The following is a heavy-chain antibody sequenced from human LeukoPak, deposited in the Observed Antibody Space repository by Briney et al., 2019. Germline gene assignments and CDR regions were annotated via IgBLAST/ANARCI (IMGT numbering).Heavy chain of an antibody. J-gene: IGHJ5*02. Sequence: SVKVSCKASGGTFSSYAISWVRQAPGQGLEWMGGISPIFGTANYAQKFQGRVTITADESTSTAYMELSSLRSEDTAVYYCARLYCSSTSCHIGAPGGFDPWGQGTLLTVSS. D-gene: IGHD2-2*02. CDR3: ARLYCSSTSCHIGAPGGFDP. CDR1: GGTFSSYA. CDR2: ISPIFGTA. V-gene: IGHV1-69*01.